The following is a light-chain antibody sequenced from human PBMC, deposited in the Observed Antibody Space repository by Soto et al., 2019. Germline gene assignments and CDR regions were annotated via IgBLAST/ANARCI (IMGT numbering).Light chain of an antibody. CDR3: RPFVGGTIFF. Sequence: QSVLTQPPSASGSPGQSVTISCTGTSNDVGGYDYVSWYQQHPGKAPKLIIYAVTQRPSGVPDRFSGSKSGNTASLTVSGSQLMDVPDYFSRPFVGGTIFFCGGETKVTV. CDR2: AVT. V-gene: IGLV2-8*01. J-gene: IGLJ1*01. CDR1: SNDVGGYDY.